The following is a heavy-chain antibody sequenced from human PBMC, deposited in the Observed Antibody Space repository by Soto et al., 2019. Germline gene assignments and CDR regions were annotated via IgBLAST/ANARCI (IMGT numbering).Heavy chain of an antibody. CDR1: GGSISSSSYY. CDR3: ARVRYCTNGVCRAAFDI. CDR2: IYYSGST. Sequence: SETLSLTCTVSGGSISSSSYYWGWIRQPPGKGLEWIGSIYYSGSTYYNPSLKSRVTISVDTSKNQFSLKLSSVTAADTAVYYCARVRYCTNGVCRAAFDIWGQGAMVTVSS. V-gene: IGHV4-39*01. J-gene: IGHJ3*02. D-gene: IGHD2-8*01.